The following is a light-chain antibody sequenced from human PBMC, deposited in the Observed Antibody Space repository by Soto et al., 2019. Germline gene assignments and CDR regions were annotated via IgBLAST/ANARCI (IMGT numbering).Light chain of an antibody. CDR1: SSDVGGSNY. CDR2: DVS. J-gene: IGLJ1*01. Sequence: QSALTQPASVSGSPGQSITISCTRTSSDVGGSNYVSWYQQHPGKAPKLMIYDVSNRPSGVSNRFSGSKSGNTASLTISGLQAEDEADYYCSSYTSSSTLRGVFGTGTKVTVL. CDR3: SSYTSSSTLRGV. V-gene: IGLV2-14*01.